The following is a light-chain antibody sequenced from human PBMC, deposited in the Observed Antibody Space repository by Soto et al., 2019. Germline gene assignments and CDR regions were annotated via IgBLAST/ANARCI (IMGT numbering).Light chain of an antibody. V-gene: IGKV3-15*01. CDR2: GAS. CDR3: QQYNNWPYT. Sequence: ELVLTQSPATLSVSPGERATLSCRASQSVSSNLAWYQQKPGQAPRILIYGASTRATGCPARFSGSGSGTEFTLTISRLQSEDFAVYYGQQYNNWPYTFGQGTKLEIK. CDR1: QSVSSN. J-gene: IGKJ2*01.